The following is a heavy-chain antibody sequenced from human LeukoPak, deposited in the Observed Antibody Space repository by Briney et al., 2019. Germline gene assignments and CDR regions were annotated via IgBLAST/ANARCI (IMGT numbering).Heavy chain of an antibody. D-gene: IGHD3-22*01. V-gene: IGHV3-48*02. Sequence: GGSLRLSCAASGNYWMHWVRQAPGKGLEWVSYISSGSSTIYYADSVKGRFTISRDNAKNSLYLQMNSLTDEDTAVYYCAREPPGNYDSSGHYYAYFDCWGQGTLVTVSA. CDR1: GNYW. CDR2: ISSGSSTI. J-gene: IGHJ4*02. CDR3: AREPPGNYDSSGHYYAYFDC.